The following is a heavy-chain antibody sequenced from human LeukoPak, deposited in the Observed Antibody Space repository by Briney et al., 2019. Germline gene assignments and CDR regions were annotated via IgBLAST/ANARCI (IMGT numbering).Heavy chain of an antibody. J-gene: IGHJ4*01. CDR1: GFIYSHYG. Sequence: GRSLTLSCAASGFIYSHYGMHWVRQAPGKGLESVAVIWSDGTNSFYGRSVKGRFTISRDNSQNTLFLQMDSLRVEDTAVYYCVRDAQRGFDYSNSLRYWGHGTLVTVSS. V-gene: IGHV3-33*08. CDR3: VRDAQRGFDYSNSLRY. D-gene: IGHD4-11*01. CDR2: IWSDGTNS.